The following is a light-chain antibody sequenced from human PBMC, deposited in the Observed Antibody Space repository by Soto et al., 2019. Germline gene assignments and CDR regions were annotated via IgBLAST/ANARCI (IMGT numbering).Light chain of an antibody. Sequence: EIVLTQSPGTLSLSPGERATLSCRASQSVSNNYLAWYQQKPGQAPRLVIYGASNRATGIPDRFSASGSGTDFTLTISRLEPEDFAVYYCQQYNSSPLTFGQGTKVEIK. CDR3: QQYNSSPLT. CDR2: GAS. V-gene: IGKV3-20*01. J-gene: IGKJ1*01. CDR1: QSVSNNY.